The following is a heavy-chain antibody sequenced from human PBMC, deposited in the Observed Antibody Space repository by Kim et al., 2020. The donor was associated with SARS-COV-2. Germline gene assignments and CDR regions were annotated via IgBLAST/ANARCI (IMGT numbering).Heavy chain of an antibody. Sequence: KGRFTIPRDNAKNSLFLQMNSLRAEDTAVYYCARGAEIVVVSSAEDAFDIWGQGTMVTVSS. J-gene: IGHJ3*02. CDR3: ARGAEIVVVSSAEDAFDI. D-gene: IGHD2-15*01. V-gene: IGHV3-11*01.